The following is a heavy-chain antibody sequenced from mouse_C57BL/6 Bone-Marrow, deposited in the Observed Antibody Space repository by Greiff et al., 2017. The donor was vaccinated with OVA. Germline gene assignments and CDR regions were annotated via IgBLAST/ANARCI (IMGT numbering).Heavy chain of an antibody. V-gene: IGHV1-52*01. Sequence: VQLQQPGAELVRPGSSVKLSCKASGYTFTSYWMHWVKQRPIQGLEWIGNIDPSDSETHYNQKFKDKATLTVDKSSSTAYMQLSSLTSEDSAVYYGARRGGYSSYWEFDVWGTGTTVTVSS. CDR3: ARRGGYSSYWEFDV. CDR1: GYTFTSYW. CDR2: IDPSDSET. D-gene: IGHD2-3*01. J-gene: IGHJ1*03.